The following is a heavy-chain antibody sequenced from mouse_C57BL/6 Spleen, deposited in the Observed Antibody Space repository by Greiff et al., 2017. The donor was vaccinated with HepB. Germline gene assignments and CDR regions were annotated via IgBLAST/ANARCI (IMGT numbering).Heavy chain of an antibody. J-gene: IGHJ3*01. V-gene: IGHV1-85*01. CDR2: IYPRDGST. D-gene: IGHD1-1*01. Sequence: VQRVESGPELVKPGASVKLSCKASGYTFTSYDINWVKQRPGQGLEWIGWIYPRDGSTKYNEKFKGKATLTVDTSSSTAYMELHSLTSEDSAVYFGTYGTRFAYWGQGTLVTVSA. CDR1: GYTFTSYD. CDR3: TYGTRFAY.